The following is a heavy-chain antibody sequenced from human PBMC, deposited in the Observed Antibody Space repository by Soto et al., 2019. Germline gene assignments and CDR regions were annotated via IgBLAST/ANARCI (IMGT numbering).Heavy chain of an antibody. CDR1: GYTFTSYY. D-gene: IGHD5-18*01. V-gene: IGHV1-46*01. CDR2: INPSGGST. J-gene: IGHJ6*02. Sequence: ASVKVSCKASGYTFTSYYMHWVRQAPGQGLEWMGIINPSGGSTSYAQKFQGRVTMTRDTSTSTVYMELSSLRSEDTAVYYCAREAELWVPSYGMDVWGQGTTVTVSS. CDR3: AREAELWVPSYGMDV.